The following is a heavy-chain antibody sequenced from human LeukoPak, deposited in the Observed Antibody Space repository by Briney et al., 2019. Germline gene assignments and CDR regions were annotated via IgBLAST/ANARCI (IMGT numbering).Heavy chain of an antibody. CDR3: ARTTEGGYSYGYFYYYYMDV. Sequence: SETLSLTCTVSGGSISSYYWSWIRQPAGKGLEWIGRIYTSGSTNYNPSLKSRVTMSVDTSKNQFSLKLSSVTAADTAVYYCARTTEGGYSYGYFYYYYMDVWGKGTTVTISS. CDR2: IYTSGST. D-gene: IGHD5-18*01. V-gene: IGHV4-4*07. CDR1: GGSISSYY. J-gene: IGHJ6*03.